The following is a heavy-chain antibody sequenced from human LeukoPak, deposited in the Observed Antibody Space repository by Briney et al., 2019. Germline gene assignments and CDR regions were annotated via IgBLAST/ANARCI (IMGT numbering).Heavy chain of an antibody. J-gene: IGHJ4*02. V-gene: IGHV4-39*01. CDR3: ARQGSAYHFDF. CDR2: VYYSGRT. CDR1: GGSISSSSYY. D-gene: IGHD2-15*01. Sequence: SETLSLTCTVSGGSISSSSYYWGWIRQPPGKELQWIASVYYSGRTNYSPSLKSRVTISVDTSEKQFSLQLNSVTAADTAVYYCARQGSAYHFDFWGQGLLVTVSS.